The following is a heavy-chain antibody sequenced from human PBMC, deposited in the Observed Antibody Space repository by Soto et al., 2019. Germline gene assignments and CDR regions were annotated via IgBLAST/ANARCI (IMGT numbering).Heavy chain of an antibody. Sequence: GASVKASCKASGYTFTSYDINWVRQATGQGLEWMGWMNPNSGNTGYAQKFQGRVTMTRNTSISTAYMELSSLRSEDTAVYYCARGGPLLWVGELLDLNYMDVWGKGTTVTVSS. CDR1: GYTFTSYD. V-gene: IGHV1-8*01. D-gene: IGHD3-10*01. CDR2: MNPNSGNT. CDR3: ARGGPLLWVGELLDLNYMDV. J-gene: IGHJ6*03.